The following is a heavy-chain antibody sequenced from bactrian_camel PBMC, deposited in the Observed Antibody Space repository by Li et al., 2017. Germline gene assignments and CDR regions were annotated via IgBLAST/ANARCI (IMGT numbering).Heavy chain of an antibody. D-gene: IGHD2*01. V-gene: IGHV3S60*01. CDR2: INSDNGNT. Sequence: HVQLVESGGGSVQTGGSLRLSCSTFGFPYDKNCMGWFRQAPGKEREGVALINSDNGNTEYADSVKGRFIISQDEAKNTVYLQMNNLQPDDTAMYYCAADPGGRGDYCPSLYEYGYSFRGQGTQVTVST. CDR1: GFPYDKNC. J-gene: IGHJ4*01.